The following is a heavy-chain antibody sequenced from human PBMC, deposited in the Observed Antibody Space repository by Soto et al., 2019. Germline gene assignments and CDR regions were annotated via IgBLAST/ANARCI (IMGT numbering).Heavy chain of an antibody. J-gene: IGHJ4*02. CDR1: GDSFTSYG. D-gene: IGHD1-7*01. CDR3: ARLWNYNLDY. CDR2: IYPGDSDT. Sequence: GVSLRNSCSGAGDSFTSYGIGWVRQKPGKGLEWMGIIYPGDSDTRYSPSFQGQVTISADKSISTAYLQWSSLKASDTAMYYCARLWNYNLDYWGQGTLVTVSS. V-gene: IGHV5-51*01.